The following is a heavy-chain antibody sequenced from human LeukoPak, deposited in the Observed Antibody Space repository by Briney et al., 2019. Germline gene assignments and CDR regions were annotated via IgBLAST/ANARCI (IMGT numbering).Heavy chain of an antibody. D-gene: IGHD1-7*01. Sequence: PETPSLTCALSGGSLSSYYWSWIRQPPGKGLEWIGYIFYSGSINYNPSLKSRVTISADTSKNQFSLKLSSVTAADTAVYYCARTKVGWNSYWIASWGQGTLVTVSS. J-gene: IGHJ5*01. V-gene: IGHV4-59*01. CDR1: GGSLSSYY. CDR2: IFYSGSI. CDR3: ARTKVGWNSYWIAS.